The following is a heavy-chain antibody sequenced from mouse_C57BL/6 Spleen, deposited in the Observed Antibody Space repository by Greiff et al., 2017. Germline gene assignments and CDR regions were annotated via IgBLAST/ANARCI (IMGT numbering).Heavy chain of an antibody. J-gene: IGHJ2*01. V-gene: IGHV1-50*01. Sequence: QVQLQQPGAELVKPGASVKLSCKASGYTFTSYWMQWVKQRPGQGLEWIGEIDPSDSYTNYNQKFKGKATLTVDTSSSTAYMQLSSLTSEDSAVYYCARFDPPFDDWGQGTTLTVSS. CDR3: ARFDPPFDD. CDR2: IDPSDSYT. CDR1: GYTFTSYW.